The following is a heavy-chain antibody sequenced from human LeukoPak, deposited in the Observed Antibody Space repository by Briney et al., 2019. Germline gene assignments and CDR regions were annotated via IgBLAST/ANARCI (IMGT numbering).Heavy chain of an antibody. D-gene: IGHD3-10*01. Sequence: GGSLKLSCAASGFTFSGSAMHWVRQASGKGLEWVGRIRSKAYSYATAYAASVKGRFTISRDDSKNTAYLQMNSLKTEDTAVYYCTRPTLPMVRGVIAAFDIWGQGTMVTVSS. CDR3: TRPTLPMVRGVIAAFDI. CDR1: GFTFSGSA. V-gene: IGHV3-73*01. J-gene: IGHJ3*02. CDR2: IRSKAYSYAT.